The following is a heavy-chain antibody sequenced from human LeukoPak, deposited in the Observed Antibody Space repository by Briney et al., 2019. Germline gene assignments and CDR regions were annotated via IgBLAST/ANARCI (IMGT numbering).Heavy chain of an antibody. CDR2: ISGSGDST. CDR1: GFTFSSYS. V-gene: IGHV3-23*01. D-gene: IGHD6-19*01. Sequence: AGGSLRLSCAASGFTFSSYSMNWVRQAPGKGLEWVSAISGSGDSTYYAESVEGRFTISRDSPKNTLYLQMNSLRAEDTAVYYCAKTTSGWPAGGFDYWGQGTLVTVSS. CDR3: AKTTSGWPAGGFDY. J-gene: IGHJ4*02.